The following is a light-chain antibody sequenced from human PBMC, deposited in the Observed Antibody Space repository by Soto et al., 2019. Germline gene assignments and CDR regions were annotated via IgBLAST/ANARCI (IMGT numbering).Light chain of an antibody. CDR3: QQYGSSQYT. J-gene: IGKJ2*01. CDR1: QSVSSSY. CDR2: GAS. V-gene: IGKV3-20*01. Sequence: EIVLTQSPGTLSLSPGERATLSCRASQSVSSSYLAWYQQKPGQAPRLLIYGASSRATGIPDRVSGSGSGTDFTLTISRLEPEDFAVYYCQQYGSSQYTFGQGTKVDIK.